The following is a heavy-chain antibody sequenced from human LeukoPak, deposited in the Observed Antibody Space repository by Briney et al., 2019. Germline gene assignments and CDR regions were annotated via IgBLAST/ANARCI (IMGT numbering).Heavy chain of an antibody. J-gene: IGHJ3*02. V-gene: IGHV4-59*01. Sequence: SETLSLTCTVSGGLISSYYWSWIRQPPGKGLGWIGYIDYRGSTDYNPSLKSRVTISVDTSKNQFSLKLSSATAADTAVYFCARDRDDTSGSYTFDIWGQGTMVTVSS. CDR3: ARDRDDTSGSYTFDI. CDR1: GGLISSYY. D-gene: IGHD3-22*01. CDR2: IDYRGST.